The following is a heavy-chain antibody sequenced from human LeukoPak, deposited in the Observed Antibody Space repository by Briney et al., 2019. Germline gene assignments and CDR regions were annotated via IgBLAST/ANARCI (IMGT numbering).Heavy chain of an antibody. J-gene: IGHJ4*02. CDR2: IHPSGST. V-gene: IGHV4-34*01. D-gene: IGHD3/OR15-3a*01. Sequence: SETLSLTCAVYGGSFSGYYCTWIRQRPGKGLEWIGEIHPSGSTNYNPSLMSRVTLSLDTSKNQFSLRLSSVTAADTAVYFCARGLDPYKGGVDWGQGTLVTASS. CDR3: ARGLDPYKGGVD. CDR1: GGSFSGYY.